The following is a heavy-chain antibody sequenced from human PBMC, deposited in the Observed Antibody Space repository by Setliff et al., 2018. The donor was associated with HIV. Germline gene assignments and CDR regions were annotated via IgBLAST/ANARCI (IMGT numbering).Heavy chain of an antibody. D-gene: IGHD3-9*01. CDR1: GFRFRGHA. CDR3: AKGYFDWLRAGTFDY. V-gene: IGHV3-23*01. J-gene: IGHJ4*02. Sequence: GGSLRLSCVASGFRFRGHAMNWVRQAPGKGLEWVSVISGSGGSTFYAGSVKGRFTISRDNSKNTVYLQMNSLRAEDTAVYYCAKGYFDWLRAGTFDYWGQGSLVTVSS. CDR2: ISGSGGST.